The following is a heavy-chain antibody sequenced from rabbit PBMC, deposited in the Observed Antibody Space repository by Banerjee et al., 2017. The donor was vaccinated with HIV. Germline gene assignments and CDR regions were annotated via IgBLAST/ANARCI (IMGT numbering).Heavy chain of an antibody. J-gene: IGHJ2*01. CDR3: ARRSAAYPSYGYGAFDP. D-gene: IGHD6-1*01. Sequence: QQQLEESGGGLVQPEGSLTLTCKASGIDFSSNYYICWVRQAPGSGLEWIACMYAGSSGSTYYANWAKGRFTVSKTSSTTVTLQMTSLTAADTATYFCARRSAAYPSYGYGAFDPWGPGTLVTVS. CDR1: GIDFSSNYY. V-gene: IGHV1S45*01. CDR2: MYAGSSGST.